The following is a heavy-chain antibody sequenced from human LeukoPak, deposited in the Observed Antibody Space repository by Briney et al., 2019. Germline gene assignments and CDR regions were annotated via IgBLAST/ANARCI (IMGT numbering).Heavy chain of an antibody. D-gene: IGHD2-2*01. CDR2: ISYDGSNK. V-gene: IGHV3-30*18. CDR3: AKAYCSSTSCYSSPGYYYYGMDV. J-gene: IGHJ6*02. CDR1: GFTFSSYG. Sequence: PGGSLRLSCAASGFTFSSYGMHWVRQAPGKGLEWVAVISYDGSNKYYADSVKGRFTISRDNSKNTLYLQMNSLRAEDTAVYYCAKAYCSSTSCYSSPGYYYYGMDVWGQGTTVTVSS.